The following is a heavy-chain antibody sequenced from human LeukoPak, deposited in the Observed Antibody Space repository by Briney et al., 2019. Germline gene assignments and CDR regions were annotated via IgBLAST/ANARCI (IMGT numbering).Heavy chain of an antibody. V-gene: IGHV3-7*01. J-gene: IGHJ4*02. CDR1: GFTFSSYW. D-gene: IGHD6-13*01. CDR3: ARPGIAAAGSTDY. CDR2: IKQDGSEK. Sequence: RSGGSLRLSCAASGFTFSSYWMSWVRQAPGKGLEWVANIKQDGSEKYYVDSVKGRFTISRDNAKNSLYLQMNSLRAEDTAVYYCARPGIAAAGSTDYWGQGTLVTVSS.